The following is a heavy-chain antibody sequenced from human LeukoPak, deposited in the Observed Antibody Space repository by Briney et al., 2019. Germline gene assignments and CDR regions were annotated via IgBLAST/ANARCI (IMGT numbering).Heavy chain of an antibody. CDR1: GFIFSSDD. V-gene: IGHV3-33*05. CDR3: ASRPSSGWYNY. CDR2: IQSNGRNK. D-gene: IGHD6-19*01. Sequence: GGSLRLSCAASGFIFSSDDTHWVRQAPGKGLEWVAGIQSNGRNKYYVDSVKGRFAISRDNSKNTLFLQMNSLRAEDTAVYYCASRPSSGWYNYWGQGTLVTVSS. J-gene: IGHJ4*02.